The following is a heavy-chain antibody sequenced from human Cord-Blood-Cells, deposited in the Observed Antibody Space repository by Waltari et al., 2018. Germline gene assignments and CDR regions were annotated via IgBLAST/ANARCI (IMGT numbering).Heavy chain of an antibody. CDR3: ARERPDGYSSGWYYYYGMDV. Sequence: QVQLVESGGGVVQPGRSPRLSCGASGFHFSRYGMHRVRQAPGKGLAWVAVIWYDGSNKYYADAVKGRFTISRDHSKNTLYLQMNSLRAEDTAVYYCARERPDGYSSGWYYYYGMDVWGQGTTVTVSS. V-gene: IGHV3-33*01. D-gene: IGHD6-19*01. J-gene: IGHJ6*02. CDR2: IWYDGSNK. CDR1: GFHFSRYG.